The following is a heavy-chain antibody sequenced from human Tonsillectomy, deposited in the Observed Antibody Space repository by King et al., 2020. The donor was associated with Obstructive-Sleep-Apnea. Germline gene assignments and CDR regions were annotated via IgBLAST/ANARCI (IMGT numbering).Heavy chain of an antibody. CDR2: INPNSGGT. Sequence: VQLVESGAEVKKPGASVKVSCKSSGYIFTGYYMYWVRQTPGQGLEWMRWINPNSGGTNYAQKFQGRVTMTRDTAISRAYMELSRLRSDDTAVYYCATSLLLVGATGAPGFAFDFWGQGTMVTVAS. D-gene: IGHD1-26*01. V-gene: IGHV1-2*02. CDR3: ATSLLLVGATGAPGFAFDF. CDR1: GYIFTGYY. J-gene: IGHJ3*01.